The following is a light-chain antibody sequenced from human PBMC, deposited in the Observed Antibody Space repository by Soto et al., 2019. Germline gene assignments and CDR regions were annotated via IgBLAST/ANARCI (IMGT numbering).Light chain of an antibody. V-gene: IGKV3-20*01. Sequence: EIVLPQSPGTLSFSPGERATLSCRASQSVSSSYLAWYQQKRGQAPSLLMYGASRRATGIPERFSGSGSGTDFTLTISRLEPEDFAVYYCQQYGSSPRTFGQGTKVDI. J-gene: IGKJ1*01. CDR1: QSVSSSY. CDR3: QQYGSSPRT. CDR2: GAS.